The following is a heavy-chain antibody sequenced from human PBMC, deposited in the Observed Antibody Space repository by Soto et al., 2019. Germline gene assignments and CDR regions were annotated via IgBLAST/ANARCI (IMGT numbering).Heavy chain of an antibody. Sequence: KTSETLSLTCTVSGGSISSYYWSWIRQPPGKGLEWIGYIYYSGSTNYNPSLKSRVTISVDTSKNQFSLKLSSVTAADTAVYYCARANPTMIGIDYWGQGTLVTV. V-gene: IGHV4-59*01. CDR1: GGSISSYY. CDR3: ARANPTMIGIDY. J-gene: IGHJ4*02. D-gene: IGHD3-22*01. CDR2: IYYSGST.